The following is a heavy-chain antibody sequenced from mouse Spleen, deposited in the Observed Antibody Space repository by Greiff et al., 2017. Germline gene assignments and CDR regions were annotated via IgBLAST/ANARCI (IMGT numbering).Heavy chain of an antibody. D-gene: IGHD1-1*01. CDR2: IRLKSDNYAT. J-gene: IGHJ2*01. Sequence: DVMLVESGGGLVQPGGSMKLSCVASGFTFSNYWMNWVRQSPEKGLEWVAQIRLKSDNYATHYAESVKGRFTISRDDSKSSVYLQMNNLRAEDTGIYYCTGITTVVEYYFDYWGQGTTLTVSS. V-gene: IGHV6-3*01. CDR3: TGITTVVEYYFDY. CDR1: GFTFSNYW.